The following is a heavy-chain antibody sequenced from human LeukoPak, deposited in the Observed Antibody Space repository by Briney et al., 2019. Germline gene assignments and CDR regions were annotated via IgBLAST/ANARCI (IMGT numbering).Heavy chain of an antibody. CDR3: AKERKLLPFDC. V-gene: IGHV3-30*02. CDR2: IQNDEIDK. CDR1: GFTFTTYG. Sequence: GGSLRLSCAASGFTFTTYGMHWVRQAPGKGLEWVAFIQNDEIDKFYADSVKGRFTVSRDNSKNTPYLQMNSLRAEDTAVYYCAKERKLLPFDCWGQGTLVTVSS. J-gene: IGHJ4*02. D-gene: IGHD4-23*01.